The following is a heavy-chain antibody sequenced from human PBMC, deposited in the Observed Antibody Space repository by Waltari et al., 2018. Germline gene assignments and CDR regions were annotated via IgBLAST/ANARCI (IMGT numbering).Heavy chain of an antibody. CDR2: VIPVFGTA. V-gene: IGHV1-69*14. CDR1: GGTFSSWA. Sequence: QVQLVQSGAEVRKPGSSVRISCKPSGGTFSSWAFSWVRQAPGQGLEWVGSVIPVFGTASSAQRFQGRVSITADKSTTTIHMELSSLTSDDAAVYYCAKESGGYDHPYFDQWGQGTLVTVSS. J-gene: IGHJ4*02. CDR3: AKESGGYDHPYFDQ. D-gene: IGHD5-12*01.